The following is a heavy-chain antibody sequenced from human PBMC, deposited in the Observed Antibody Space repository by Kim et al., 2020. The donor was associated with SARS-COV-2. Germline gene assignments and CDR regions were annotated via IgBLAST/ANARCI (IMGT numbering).Heavy chain of an antibody. D-gene: IGHD3-22*01. Sequence: YWASLKGRFTISRDDAKSSLSLQMDSLRVEDTAMYYCASAGYYYDTRDFDYWGQGTLVTVSS. V-gene: IGHV3-7*03. CDR3: ASAGYYYDTRDFDY. J-gene: IGHJ4*02.